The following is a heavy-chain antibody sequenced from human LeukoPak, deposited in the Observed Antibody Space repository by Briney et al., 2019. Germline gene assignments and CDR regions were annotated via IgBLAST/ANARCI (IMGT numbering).Heavy chain of an antibody. D-gene: IGHD2-2*01. CDR1: GGTFSSYA. CDR3: ATGYCSSTSCLHMNWFDP. V-gene: IGHV1-69*13. CDR2: IIPIFGTA. Sequence: ASVKVSCKASGGTFSSYAISWVRQAPGQGLEWMGGIIPIFGTANYAQKFQGRVTITADESTSTAYMELSSLRSEDTAVYYCATGYCSSTSCLHMNWFDPWGQGTLVTVSS. J-gene: IGHJ5*02.